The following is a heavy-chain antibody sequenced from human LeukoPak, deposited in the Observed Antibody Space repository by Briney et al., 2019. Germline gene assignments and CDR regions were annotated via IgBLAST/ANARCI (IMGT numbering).Heavy chain of an antibody. J-gene: IGHJ4*02. V-gene: IGHV4-59*01. Sequence: SETLSLTCTVSGGSISSYHRSWIRQPPGKGLEWIGYVYYSGGTNYNPSLKSRVTISVDTSKNQVSLKLSSVTAADTAVYYCARFTRLPFLFYCRGPGILVTVSS. D-gene: IGHD1-1*01. CDR1: GGSISSYH. CDR2: VYYSGGT. CDR3: ARFTRLPFLFYC.